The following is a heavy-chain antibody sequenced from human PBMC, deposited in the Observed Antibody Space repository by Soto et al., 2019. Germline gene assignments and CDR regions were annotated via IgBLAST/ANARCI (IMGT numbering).Heavy chain of an antibody. V-gene: IGHV3-73*01. CDR3: TSHLGELSSPRAFAI. D-gene: IGHD3-16*02. Sequence: EVQLVESGGGLVQPGGSLKLSCAASGFTVSGSAVHWVRQASGKGLEWVGRIRSKTNSYATAYAASVKGRFTISRDHSKNTAYLQMNSLKTEDTAVYYCTSHLGELSSPRAFAIWGQGTMVTVSS. CDR1: GFTVSGSA. CDR2: IRSKTNSYAT. J-gene: IGHJ3*02.